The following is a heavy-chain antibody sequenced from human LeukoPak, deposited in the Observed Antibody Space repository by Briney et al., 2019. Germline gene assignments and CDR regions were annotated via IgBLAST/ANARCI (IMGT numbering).Heavy chain of an antibody. D-gene: IGHD5-18*01. J-gene: IGHJ4*02. CDR2: ISYTGST. CDR3: ARRGYSYETYYFDY. CDR1: GGSISSYY. V-gene: IGHV4-59*08. Sequence: SETLSLTCTVSGGSISSYYWSWIRQPPGKGREWIGHISYTGSTNYNPSLKSRVTISIDTSKNQFSLKLSSVTAADTAVYYCARRGYSYETYYFDYWGQGALVTVSS.